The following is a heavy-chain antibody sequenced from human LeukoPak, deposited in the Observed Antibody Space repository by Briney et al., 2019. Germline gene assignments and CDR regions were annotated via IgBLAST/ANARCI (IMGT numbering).Heavy chain of an antibody. CDR3: AKDGRGDDAFDI. D-gene: IGHD3-10*01. J-gene: IGHJ3*02. CDR2: ISSSSSYI. CDR1: GFTFSSYS. V-gene: IGHV3-21*04. Sequence: GGPLRLSCAASGFTFSSYSMNWVRQAPGKGLEWVSSISSSSSYIYYADSVKGRFTISRDNAKNSLYLQMNSLRAEDTAVYYCAKDGRGDDAFDIWGQGTMVTVSS.